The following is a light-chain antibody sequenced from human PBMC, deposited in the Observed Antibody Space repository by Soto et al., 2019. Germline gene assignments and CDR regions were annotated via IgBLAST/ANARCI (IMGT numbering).Light chain of an antibody. CDR2: DVN. CDR3: SSYAGSVYV. J-gene: IGLJ1*01. Sequence: QSVLTQPRSESGSPGQSVTISCTGTTRDVGGYTYVSWYQQHPGKAPKLMIYDVNKRPSGVPDRFSGSKSGNTASLTISGLQAEDEADYYCSSYAGSVYVFGTGTKLTVL. V-gene: IGLV2-11*01. CDR1: TRDVGGYTY.